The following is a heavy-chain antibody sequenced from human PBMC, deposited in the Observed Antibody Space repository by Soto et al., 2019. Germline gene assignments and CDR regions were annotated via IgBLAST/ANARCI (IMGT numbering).Heavy chain of an antibody. CDR3: ARDQRYFDWLSRPYYYDGMDV. CDR1: GGSISSYY. D-gene: IGHD3-9*01. J-gene: IGHJ6*02. Sequence: SETLSLTCTVSGGSISSYYWSWIRQPPGKGLEWIGYIYYSGSTNYNPSLKSRVTISVDTSKNQFSLKLSSVTAADTAVYYCARDQRYFDWLSRPYYYDGMDVWGQGTTVT. CDR2: IYYSGST. V-gene: IGHV4-59*01.